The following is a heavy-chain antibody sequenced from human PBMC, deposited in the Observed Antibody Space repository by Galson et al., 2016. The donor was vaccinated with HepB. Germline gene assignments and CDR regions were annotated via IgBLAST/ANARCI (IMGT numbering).Heavy chain of an antibody. CDR2: IYYSGST. Sequence: SETLSLTCTVSGGSISSYYWSWIRQPPGKGLEWIGYIYYSGSTDYNPSLKSRVTISIDTSKNQFSLKLTSVTAAATAVYYCARGGGSWRQWLVGGGGRFDPWGQGTLVTVSS. V-gene: IGHV4-59*01. CDR1: GGSISSYY. D-gene: IGHD6-19*01. CDR3: ARGGGSWRQWLVGGGGRFDP. J-gene: IGHJ5*02.